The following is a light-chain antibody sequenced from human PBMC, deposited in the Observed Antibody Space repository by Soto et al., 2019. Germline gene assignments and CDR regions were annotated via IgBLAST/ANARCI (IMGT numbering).Light chain of an antibody. J-gene: IGLJ1*01. CDR1: SSNIGAGYD. CDR2: GNS. Sequence: QPVLTQPPSVSGAPGQRVTLSCTGSSSNIGAGYDVHWYQQLPGTAPKLLIYGNSNRPSGVPDRFSGSKSGTSASLAITGLQAEDEADYYCQSYDSSLSALYVFGTGTKLTVL. CDR3: QSYDSSLSALYV. V-gene: IGLV1-40*01.